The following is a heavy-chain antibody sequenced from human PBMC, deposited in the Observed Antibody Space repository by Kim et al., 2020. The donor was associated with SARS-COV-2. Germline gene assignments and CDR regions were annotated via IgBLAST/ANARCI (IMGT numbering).Heavy chain of an antibody. CDR3: ARHTIATYYDILTGYSTYDY. CDR2: IYYSGST. J-gene: IGHJ4*02. V-gene: IGHV4-39*01. Sequence: SETLSLTCTVSGGSISSSSYYWGWIRQPPGKGLEWIGSIYYSGSTYYNPSLKSRVTISVDTSKNQFSLKLSSVTAADTAVYYCARHTIATYYDILTGYSTYDYWGQGTLVTVSS. CDR1: GGSISSSSYY. D-gene: IGHD3-9*01.